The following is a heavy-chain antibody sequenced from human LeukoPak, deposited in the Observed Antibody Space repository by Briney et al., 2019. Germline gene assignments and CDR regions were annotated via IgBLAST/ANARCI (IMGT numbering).Heavy chain of an antibody. CDR2: ISLDGSST. CDR3: AKVAYYIDSGNFGNFDY. J-gene: IGHJ4*02. CDR1: GFNFNNYG. D-gene: IGHD3-10*01. Sequence: PGGSLRLSCAASGFNFNNYGMHWVRQAPGKGLEWVAVISLDGSSTAYADSVKGRFTISRDNSKNTLYLQMNSLRAEDTAVYYCAKVAYYIDSGNFGNFDYWGQGTLVTVSS. V-gene: IGHV3-30*18.